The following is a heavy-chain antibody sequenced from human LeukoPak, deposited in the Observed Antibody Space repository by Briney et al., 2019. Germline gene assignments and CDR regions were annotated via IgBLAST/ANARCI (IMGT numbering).Heavy chain of an antibody. CDR2: ISGSGGST. D-gene: IGHD2-15*01. V-gene: IGHV3-23*01. J-gene: IGHJ4*02. CDR1: GFTFSSYG. Sequence: QTGGSLRLSCAASGFTFSSYGMTWVRQAPGKGLEWVSGISGSGGSTYYEDSVKGRFTISRDNSKNTLYLQMNSLRAEDTAVYYCAKNSGGTCYSHLDYWGQGTLVTVSS. CDR3: AKNSGGTCYSHLDY.